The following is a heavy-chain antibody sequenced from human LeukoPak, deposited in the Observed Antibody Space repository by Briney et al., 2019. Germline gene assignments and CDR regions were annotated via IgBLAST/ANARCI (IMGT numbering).Heavy chain of an antibody. Sequence: GASVNVSCKASGYTFTSYGITWVRQAPGQGLEWMGWVSSYSGNINYAEKFQGRVTMTTDTSTSTVYMELRGLTSADMAVYYCVRDSAYSPDYWGQGSLVTVSP. CDR3: VRDSAYSPDY. CDR2: VSSYSGNI. J-gene: IGHJ4*02. D-gene: IGHD5-12*01. V-gene: IGHV1-18*03. CDR1: GYTFTSYG.